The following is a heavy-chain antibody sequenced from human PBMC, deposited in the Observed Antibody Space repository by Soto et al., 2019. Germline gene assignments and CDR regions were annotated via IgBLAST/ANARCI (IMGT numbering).Heavy chain of an antibody. CDR1: DASVWSDSYF. CDR2: ISHTGDT. V-gene: IGHV4-61*01. J-gene: IGHJ4*02. CDR3: ARLVVGVTVEL. Sequence: QVQLRESGPGLLKPSETLSLTCTVSDASVWSDSYFWRWIRQPPGKGLEWIAYISHTGDTNYNPSLKSRVNISIDTSRNQFSLTVTSVTAAGTAVYFCARLVVGVTVELWGQGSLVTV. D-gene: IGHD1-26*01.